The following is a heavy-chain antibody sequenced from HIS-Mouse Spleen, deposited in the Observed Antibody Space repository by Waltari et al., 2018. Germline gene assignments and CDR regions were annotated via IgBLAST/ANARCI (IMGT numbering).Heavy chain of an antibody. Sequence: QVTLRESGPALVKPTQTLTLTCTFSGFSLSTSGTCVSWIRQPPGKAREWLARIDWDDDKYYSTSLKTRLTISKDTSKNQVVLTMTNMDPVDTATYYCARIQAGKLELPFDYWGQGTLVTVSS. V-gene: IGHV2-70*15. CDR1: GFSLSTSGTC. D-gene: IGHD1-7*01. J-gene: IGHJ4*02. CDR2: IDWDDDK. CDR3: ARIQAGKLELPFDY.